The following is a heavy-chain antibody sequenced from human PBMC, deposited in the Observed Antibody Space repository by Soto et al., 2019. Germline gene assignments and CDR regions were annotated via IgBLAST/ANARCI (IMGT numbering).Heavy chain of an antibody. Sequence: GGSLRLSCEASGYTFNTYSMHWVRQPPGKGLEWLAAIWYDGTQKYYADSVKGRFIISRDNSKKTLYLEMNSLRAEDTAVYYCARAGGTTVTGLWHFDSWGQGTLVTVSS. D-gene: IGHD4-17*01. CDR2: IWYDGTQK. J-gene: IGHJ4*02. CDR3: ARAGGTTVTGLWHFDS. CDR1: GYTFNTYS. V-gene: IGHV3-33*01.